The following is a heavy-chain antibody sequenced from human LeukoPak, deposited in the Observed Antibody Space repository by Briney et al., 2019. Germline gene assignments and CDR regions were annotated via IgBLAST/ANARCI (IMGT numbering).Heavy chain of an antibody. CDR3: AREKLTYCGGDCYAFDI. CDR1: GYTFTSYD. J-gene: IGHJ3*02. D-gene: IGHD2-21*02. Sequence: EASVKVSCKASGYTFTSYDINWVRQAPGQGLEWMGWISAYNGNTNYAQKLQGRVTMTTDTSTSTAYMELRSLRSDDTAVYYCAREKLTYCGGDCYAFDIWGQGTMVTVSS. CDR2: ISAYNGNT. V-gene: IGHV1-18*01.